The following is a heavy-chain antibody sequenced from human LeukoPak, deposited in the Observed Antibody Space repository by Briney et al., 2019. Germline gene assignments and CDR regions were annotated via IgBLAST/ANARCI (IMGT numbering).Heavy chain of an antibody. V-gene: IGHV3-33*01. CDR3: ARDRGESWFDP. Sequence: PGGSLRLSCAASGFTLSSYGMDWVRRAPGKGLEWVAFIWYVGSTQYYTDSLKGRFTNSRDNSKNTLYLQMNSRRAEDTAIYYCARDRGESWFDPWGQGTLVSVS. D-gene: IGHD3-10*01. CDR1: GFTLSSYG. CDR2: IWYVGSTQ. J-gene: IGHJ5*02.